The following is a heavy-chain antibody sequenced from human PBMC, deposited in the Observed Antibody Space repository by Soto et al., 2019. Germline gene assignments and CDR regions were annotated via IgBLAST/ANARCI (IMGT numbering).Heavy chain of an antibody. CDR3: ARGRTIFGVVSHFDY. J-gene: IGHJ4*02. CDR2: IYTSGST. D-gene: IGHD3-3*01. Sequence: SDTQSVTTTVSGGSISSYYWSWIRQPAGKGLEWIGRIYTSGSTNYNPSLKSRVTMSVDTSKNQFSLKLSSVTAADTAVYYCARGRTIFGVVSHFDYWGQGTLVTVS. CDR1: GGSISSYY. V-gene: IGHV4-4*07.